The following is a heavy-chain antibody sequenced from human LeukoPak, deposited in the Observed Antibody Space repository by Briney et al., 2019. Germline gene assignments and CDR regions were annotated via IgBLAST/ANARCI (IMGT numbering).Heavy chain of an antibody. J-gene: IGHJ3*02. D-gene: IGHD6-13*01. CDR3: ARDVFPYSSPPISAFDI. CDR2: IYYSGST. CDR1: GGSISSGGYY. Sequence: PSQTLSLTCTVSGGSISSGGYYWSWIRQHPGKGLEWIGYIYYSGSTYYNPSLKSRVTISVDTSKNQFSLKLSSVTAADTAVYYCARDVFPYSSPPISAFDIWGQGTMVTVSS. V-gene: IGHV4-31*03.